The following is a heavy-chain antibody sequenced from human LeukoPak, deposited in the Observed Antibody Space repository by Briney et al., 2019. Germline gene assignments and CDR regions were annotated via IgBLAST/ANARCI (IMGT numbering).Heavy chain of an antibody. CDR2: ISVHNGNT. D-gene: IGHD1-7*01. CDR1: GYTFTSYG. V-gene: IGHV1-18*01. CDR3: ARDPIFGTNCFDS. J-gene: IGHJ5*01. Sequence: ASVTVSCKASGYTFTSYGISWVRQAPGQVLEWMGWISVHNGNTNSAQKFQGRVTLTTDTSTSTAYMELRSLTSDDTAVYYCARDPIFGTNCFDSWGQGTLGTVSS.